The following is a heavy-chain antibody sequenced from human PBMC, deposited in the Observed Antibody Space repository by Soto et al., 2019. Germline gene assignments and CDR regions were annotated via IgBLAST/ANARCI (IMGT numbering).Heavy chain of an antibody. CDR3: AKASRYYDSGGSFNWFDP. CDR1: GFPLSSYG. D-gene: IGHD3-22*01. V-gene: IGHV3-23*01. J-gene: IGHJ5*02. Sequence: PGGSLRLSCPDSGFPLSSYGMSGVGQAPGKGLEWVSGISGSGDSTYYADSVKGRFTISRDNSKNTLYLQMNSLRVEDTAVYYCAKASRYYDSGGSFNWFDPWGQGTLVTVSS. CDR2: ISGSGDST.